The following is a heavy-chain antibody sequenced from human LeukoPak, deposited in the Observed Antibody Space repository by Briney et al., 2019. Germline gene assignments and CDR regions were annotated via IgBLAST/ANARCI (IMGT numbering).Heavy chain of an antibody. J-gene: IGHJ4*02. CDR3: ARAGAFYYDSSGYYEGSFDH. CDR1: GYTLTELS. V-gene: IGHV1-24*01. CDR2: FDPEDGET. D-gene: IGHD3-22*01. Sequence: ASVKVSCKVSGYTLTELSMHWVRQAPGKGLEWMGGFDPEDGETIYAQKFQGRVTMTEDTSTDTAYMELSSLRSEDTAVYYCARAGAFYYDSSGYYEGSFDHWGQGTLVTVSS.